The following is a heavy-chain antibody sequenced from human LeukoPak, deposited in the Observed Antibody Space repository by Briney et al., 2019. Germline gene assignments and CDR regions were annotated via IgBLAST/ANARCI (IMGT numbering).Heavy chain of an antibody. J-gene: IGHJ4*02. CDR1: GYTFTGYY. Sequence: ALVKVSCKASGYTFTGYYMHWVRQAPGQGFEWMGWINPDSGGTNYAQKFQGRVTMTRDTSISTAFMELTRLTSDDTAVYYCTRDLLGFATTPLSDWGQGTLVTV. CDR3: TRDLLGFATTPLSD. D-gene: IGHD4-17*01. CDR2: INPDSGGT. V-gene: IGHV1-2*02.